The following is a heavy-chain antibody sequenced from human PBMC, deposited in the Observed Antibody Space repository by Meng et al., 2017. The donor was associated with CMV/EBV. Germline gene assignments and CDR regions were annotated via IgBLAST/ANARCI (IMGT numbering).Heavy chain of an antibody. D-gene: IGHD3-16*01. J-gene: IGHJ4*02. Sequence: GGSLRLSCKGSGYSFTSYWIGWVRQMPGNGLEWMGIIYPGDSDTRYSPSFQGQVTISADKSISTAYLQWSSLKASDTAMYYCARVPHYGAPFDYWGQGTLVTVSS. V-gene: IGHV5-51*01. CDR2: IYPGDSDT. CDR1: GYSFTSYW. CDR3: ARVPHYGAPFDY.